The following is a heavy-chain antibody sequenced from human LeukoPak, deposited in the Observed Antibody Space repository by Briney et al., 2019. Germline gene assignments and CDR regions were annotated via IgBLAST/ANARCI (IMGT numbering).Heavy chain of an antibody. CDR3: ARDVRSYYDSSGYYWGYYFDY. CDR1: GYTFTSYD. V-gene: IGHV1-2*02. J-gene: IGHJ4*02. CDR2: INPNSGGT. D-gene: IGHD3-22*01. Sequence: ASVKVSCKASGYTFTSYDINWVRQAPGQGLEWMGWINPNSGGTNYAQKFQGRVTMTRDTSISTAYMELSRLRSDDTAVYYCARDVRSYYDSSGYYWGYYFDYWGQGTLVTVSS.